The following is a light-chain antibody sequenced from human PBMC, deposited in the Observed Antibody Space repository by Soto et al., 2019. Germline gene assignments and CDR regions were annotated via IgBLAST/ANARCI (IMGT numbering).Light chain of an antibody. J-gene: IGKJ1*01. CDR2: YAS. CDR3: QQYNNWPPSWT. Sequence: EIVMTQSPATLSVSPGERATLSCRASQSVSSNLAGYQQKPGQAPRLLIYYASTRATGIPARFSGSGSGTEFTLTISSLQSEDFAVYYCQQYNNWPPSWTFGQGTKVE. CDR1: QSVSSN. V-gene: IGKV3-15*01.